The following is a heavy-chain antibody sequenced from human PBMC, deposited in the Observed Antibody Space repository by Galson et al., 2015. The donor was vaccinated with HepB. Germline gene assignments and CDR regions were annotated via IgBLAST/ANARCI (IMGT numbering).Heavy chain of an antibody. CDR2: IIPIFGTA. CDR1: GGTFSSYA. D-gene: IGHD3-10*01. Sequence: SVKVSCKASGGTFSSYAISWVRQAPGQGLEWMGGIIPIFGTANYAQKFQGRVTITADESTSTAYMELSSLRSEDTAVYYCARSPGHGSGSYYFDYWGQGTLVTVSS. J-gene: IGHJ4*02. CDR3: ARSPGHGSGSYYFDY. V-gene: IGHV1-69*13.